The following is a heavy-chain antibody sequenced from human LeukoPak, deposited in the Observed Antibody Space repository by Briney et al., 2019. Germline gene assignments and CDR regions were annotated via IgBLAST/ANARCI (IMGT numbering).Heavy chain of an antibody. J-gene: IGHJ4*02. CDR2: IYYSGST. CDR3: AREVLRYFDWFDY. D-gene: IGHD3-9*01. V-gene: IGHV4-31*03. CDR1: GGSISSGVYY. Sequence: PSETLSLTCTVSGGSISSGVYYWSWIRQHPGKGLEWIGYIYYSGSTYYNPSLKSRVTISVDTSKNQFSLKLSSVTAADTAVYYCAREVLRYFDWFDYWGQGTLVTVSS.